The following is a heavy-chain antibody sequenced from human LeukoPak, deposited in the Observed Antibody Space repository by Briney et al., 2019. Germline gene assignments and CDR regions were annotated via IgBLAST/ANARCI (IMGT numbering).Heavy chain of an antibody. CDR1: GYSFSTYW. CDR3: ARRLTSGWTFDY. V-gene: IGHV5-51*01. CDR2: IYPGDSDT. D-gene: IGHD6-19*01. Sequence: GESLKISCKGSGYSFSTYWIAWVRQMPGKGLEWMGIIYPGDSDTRYSPSFQGQVTFSADKSISTAYLQWSSLKASDTAMYFCARRLTSGWTFDYWGQGTLVTVSS. J-gene: IGHJ4*02.